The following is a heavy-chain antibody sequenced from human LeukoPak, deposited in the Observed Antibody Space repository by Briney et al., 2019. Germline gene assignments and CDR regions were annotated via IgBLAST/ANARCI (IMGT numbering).Heavy chain of an antibody. CDR3: ARGRIRSTLTVYFDS. D-gene: IGHD4-17*01. Sequence: SETLSLTCSVAGDSMNSYYWTWIRQPPGKGLEWIGYIYVSGTTSYNPSLRSRVTLSVDTSKNQFSLNLSSVTAADTAIYYCARGRIRSTLTVYFDSWGQGILVTVSS. CDR1: GDSMNSYY. J-gene: IGHJ4*02. CDR2: IYVSGTT. V-gene: IGHV4-59*01.